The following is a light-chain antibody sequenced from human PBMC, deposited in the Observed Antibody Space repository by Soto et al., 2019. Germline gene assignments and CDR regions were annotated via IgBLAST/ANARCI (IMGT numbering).Light chain of an antibody. J-gene: IGKJ2*01. CDR3: QQYETFPYT. V-gene: IGKV1-5*03. Sequence: DIQMTQSPFTLSASVQDRVTITCRASQSVSRSLAWYQQKPGTAPKLLIYKASDLESGVPLTFSGSGFGTEFTLTISSLQPEDSANYYCQQYETFPYTFGQGTKLEIK. CDR2: KAS. CDR1: QSVSRS.